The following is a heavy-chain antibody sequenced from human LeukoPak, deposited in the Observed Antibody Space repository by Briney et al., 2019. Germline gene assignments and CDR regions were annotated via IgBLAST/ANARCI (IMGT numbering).Heavy chain of an antibody. CDR2: IKQDGSEK. Sequence: GGSLRLSCAASGFTFSSYWMSWVRQAPGKGLEWVANIKQDGSEKYYVDSVKGRFTISRDNAKNSLYLQMNSLRAEDTAVYYCARDSGELVVIIAFDIWGQGTMVTVSS. CDR3: ARDSGELVVIIAFDI. CDR1: GFTFSSYW. V-gene: IGHV3-7*01. J-gene: IGHJ3*02. D-gene: IGHD3-22*01.